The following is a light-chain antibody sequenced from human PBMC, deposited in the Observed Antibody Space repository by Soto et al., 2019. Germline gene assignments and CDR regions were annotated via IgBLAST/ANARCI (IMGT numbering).Light chain of an antibody. V-gene: IGLV2-8*01. CDR1: RSDVGDYNY. J-gene: IGLJ2*01. CDR3: SSYAGSDNFEV. Sequence: QSALTQPPSASGSPGQSVTISCTGTRSDVGDYNYVSWYQQHPGKAPKLLIYEVTKRPSVVPDRFSGSKSANTASLTVSGLQAEDEADYYCSSYAGSDNFEVFGGGTKLTVL. CDR2: EVT.